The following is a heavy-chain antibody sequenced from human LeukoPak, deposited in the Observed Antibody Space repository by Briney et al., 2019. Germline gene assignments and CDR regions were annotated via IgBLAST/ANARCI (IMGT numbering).Heavy chain of an antibody. CDR3: ARPGYSGYINPFDY. J-gene: IGHJ4*02. CDR2: IYPADSDT. V-gene: IGHV5-51*01. CDR1: GYNFTNYW. Sequence: GESLKISCKGSGYNFTNYWIGWVRQMPGQGLEWMGIIYPADSDTRYSPSFQGQVTISADKSISTAYLQWSSLKASDTAMYYCARPGYSGYINPFDYWGQGTLVTVSS. D-gene: IGHD5-12*01.